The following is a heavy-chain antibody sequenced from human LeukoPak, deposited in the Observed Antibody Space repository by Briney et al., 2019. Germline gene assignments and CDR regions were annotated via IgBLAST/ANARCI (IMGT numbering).Heavy chain of an antibody. CDR3: ARDYYANYRGTSGYLDH. J-gene: IGHJ4*02. CDR2: ISVYNGNT. D-gene: IGHD4/OR15-4a*01. V-gene: IGHV1-18*01. CDR1: GYTFSTHG. Sequence: ASVTVSCKASGYTFSTHGFSWVRQAPGQGLEWMGWISVYNGNTHYAQNFQGRVTMTTDTSTSTAYMELRSLRSDDTAVYYCARDYYANYRGTSGYLDHWGQGTLVTVSS.